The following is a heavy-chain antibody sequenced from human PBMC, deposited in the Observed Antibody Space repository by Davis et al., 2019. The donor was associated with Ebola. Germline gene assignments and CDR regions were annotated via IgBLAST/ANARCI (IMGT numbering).Heavy chain of an antibody. J-gene: IGHJ3*02. CDR3: VKDTSNIWFDI. CDR1: GFTFSSYW. Sequence: PGGSLRLSCAASGFTFSSYWMHWVRQAPGKGLEWVSTLGTSADAYHADSVKGRFTISRDNSKNTLYLQMNGLRVEDTAIYFCVKDTSNIWFDIWGQGTMVTVSS. CDR2: LGTSADA. V-gene: IGHV3-23*01. D-gene: IGHD1-26*01.